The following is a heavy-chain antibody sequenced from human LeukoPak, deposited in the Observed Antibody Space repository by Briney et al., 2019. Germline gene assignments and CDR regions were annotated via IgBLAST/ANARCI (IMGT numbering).Heavy chain of an antibody. D-gene: IGHD1-26*01. V-gene: IGHV3-30*18. CDR2: ISYDGSNK. CDR3: AKASGSYPHDY. CDR1: GFTFSSYG. Sequence: GGSLRLSCAASGFTFSSYGMHWARQAPGKGLEWVAVISYDGSNKYYADSVKGRFTISRDNSKNTLYLQMNSLRAEDTAVYYCAKASGSYPHDYWGQGTLVTVSS. J-gene: IGHJ4*02.